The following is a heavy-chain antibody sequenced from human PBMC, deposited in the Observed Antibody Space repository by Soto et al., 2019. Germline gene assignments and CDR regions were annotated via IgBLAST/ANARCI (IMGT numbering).Heavy chain of an antibody. Sequence: PSETLSLTCTVSGGSISSGGYYWSWIRQHPGKGLEWIGYIYYSGSTYYNPSLKSRVTISVDTSKNQFSLKLSSVTAADTAVYYCARLSGHCSSTSCFIDYWGQGTLVTVSS. D-gene: IGHD2-2*01. CDR3: ARLSGHCSSTSCFIDY. CDR2: IYYSGST. CDR1: GGSISSGGYY. J-gene: IGHJ4*02. V-gene: IGHV4-31*03.